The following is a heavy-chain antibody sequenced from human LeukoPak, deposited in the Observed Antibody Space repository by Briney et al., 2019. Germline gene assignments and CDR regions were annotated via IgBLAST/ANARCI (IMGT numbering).Heavy chain of an antibody. J-gene: IGHJ4*02. Sequence: PGGSLRLSCAASGFTFSSYAMHWVRQAPGKGLEWVAVISYDGSNKYYADSVKGRFTISRDNSKNTLYLQMNSLRAEDTAVYYCAKGGIMEWLSKNPHFDCWGQGTLVTVSS. CDR2: ISYDGSNK. D-gene: IGHD3-3*01. CDR1: GFTFSSYA. CDR3: AKGGIMEWLSKNPHFDC. V-gene: IGHV3-30*04.